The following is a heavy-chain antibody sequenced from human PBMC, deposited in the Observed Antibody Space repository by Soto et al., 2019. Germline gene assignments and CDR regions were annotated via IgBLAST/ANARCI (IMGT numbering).Heavy chain of an antibody. J-gene: IGHJ6*02. D-gene: IGHD1-20*01. V-gene: IGHV6-1*01. CDR2: TYYRSKWYN. CDR1: GDSVSSNSAA. Sequence: SQTLSLTCAISGDSVSSNSAAWNWIRQSPSRGLEWLGRTYYRSKWYNDYAVSVKSRITINPDTSKNKFSLQLNSVTHEDTAVYYCARALYNWNDVSYGMDVWGQGTTVTVSS. CDR3: ARALYNWNDVSYGMDV.